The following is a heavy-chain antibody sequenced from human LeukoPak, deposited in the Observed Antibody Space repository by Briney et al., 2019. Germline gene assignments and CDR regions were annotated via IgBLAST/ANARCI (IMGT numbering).Heavy chain of an antibody. J-gene: IGHJ5*02. D-gene: IGHD3-3*01. CDR2: INHSGST. V-gene: IGHV4-34*01. Sequence: PSETLSLTCAVYGGSFSGYYWSWIRQPPGKGLEWIGEINHSGSTNYNPSLKSRVTISVDTSKNQFSLKLSSVTAADTAVYYCARGLVITIFGVVTLPVWFDPWGQGTLVTVSS. CDR1: GGSFSGYY. CDR3: ARGLVITIFGVVTLPVWFDP.